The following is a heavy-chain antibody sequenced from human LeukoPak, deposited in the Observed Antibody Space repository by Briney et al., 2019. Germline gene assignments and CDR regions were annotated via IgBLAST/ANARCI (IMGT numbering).Heavy chain of an antibody. CDR2: INSDGSST. CDR1: GFTFSSYW. J-gene: IGHJ4*02. CDR3: ARGGYYYDSSGYYYSPDY. Sequence: GGSLRLSCAASGFTFSSYWMYWVRQAPGKGLVWVSRINSDGSSTSYADSVKGRSTISRDNAKNTLYLQMNSLRAEDTAMYYCARGGYYYDSSGYYYSPDYWGQGTLVTVSS. D-gene: IGHD3-22*01. V-gene: IGHV3-74*01.